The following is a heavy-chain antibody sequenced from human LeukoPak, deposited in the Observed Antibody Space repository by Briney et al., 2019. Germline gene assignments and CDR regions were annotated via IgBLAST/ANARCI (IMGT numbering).Heavy chain of an antibody. J-gene: IGHJ5*02. D-gene: IGHD2-15*01. Sequence: SETLSLTYTVSGGSISSGDYYWSWIRQPPGKGLEWIGYIYYSGSTYYNPSLKSRVTISVDTSKNQFSLKLSSVTAADTAVYYCAREVVVAENWFDPWGQGTLVTVSS. CDR1: GGSISSGDYY. V-gene: IGHV4-30-4*01. CDR2: IYYSGST. CDR3: AREVVVAENWFDP.